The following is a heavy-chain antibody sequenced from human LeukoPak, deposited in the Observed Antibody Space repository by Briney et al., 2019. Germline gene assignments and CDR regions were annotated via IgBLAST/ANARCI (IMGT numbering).Heavy chain of an antibody. Sequence: GGSLRLSCAASGFAFNSYAMSWVRQAPGKGLEWVANIKQDGSEKYYVDSVKGRFTISRDNAKNSLYLQMNSLRAEDTAVYYCARDKQWLVLGFDYWGQGTLVTVSS. CDR3: ARDKQWLVLGFDY. D-gene: IGHD6-19*01. CDR1: GFAFNSYA. J-gene: IGHJ4*02. V-gene: IGHV3-7*01. CDR2: IKQDGSEK.